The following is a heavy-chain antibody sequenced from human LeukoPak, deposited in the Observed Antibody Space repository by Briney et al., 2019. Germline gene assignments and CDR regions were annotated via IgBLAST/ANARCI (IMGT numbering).Heavy chain of an antibody. D-gene: IGHD6-6*01. Sequence: GGSLRLSCAASGFTFSSYSMNWVRQAPGKGLEWVSFIRFDGSDKYYAESVKGRFTVSRDDSKNMLYLQLNSLRSEDTAFYYCAKGQQLEIDYWGRGTLVTVSS. J-gene: IGHJ4*02. CDR3: AKGQQLEIDY. V-gene: IGHV3-30*02. CDR1: GFTFSSYS. CDR2: IRFDGSDK.